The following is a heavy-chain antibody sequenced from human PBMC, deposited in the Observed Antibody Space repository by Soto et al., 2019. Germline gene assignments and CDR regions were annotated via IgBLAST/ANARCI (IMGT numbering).Heavy chain of an antibody. D-gene: IGHD6-13*01. CDR1: GFTFSSYA. CDR2: ISGSGGTT. V-gene: IGHV3-23*01. Sequence: EVQLLESGGGLVQPGGSLRLSCTGSGFTFSSYAMNWVRQAPGKGLECVSTISGSGGTTYYADSVKGRFTISRDNSKNTPYLQMRSLRAEDTAVYYCATNERAAATYNWFDAWGQGTLVTVSS. CDR3: ATNERAAATYNWFDA. J-gene: IGHJ5*02.